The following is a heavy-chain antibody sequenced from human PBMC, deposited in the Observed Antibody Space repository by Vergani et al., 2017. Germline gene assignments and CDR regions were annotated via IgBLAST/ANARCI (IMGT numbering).Heavy chain of an antibody. CDR3: ARHTGGEYAFDI. V-gene: IGHV5-51*01. D-gene: IGHD3-16*01. CDR1: GYSFTSYW. Sequence: EVQLVQSGAEVKKPGATVKISCKGSGYSFTSYWIGWVRQMPGKGLEWMGIIYPGDSDTRYSPSFQGNVTSSADKAISTAYLQWSSLKASDPSMYYCARHTGGEYAFDIWGQGTMVTVSS. CDR2: IYPGDSDT. J-gene: IGHJ3*02.